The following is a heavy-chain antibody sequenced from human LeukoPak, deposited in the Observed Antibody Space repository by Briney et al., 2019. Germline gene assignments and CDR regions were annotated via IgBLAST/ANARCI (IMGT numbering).Heavy chain of an antibody. CDR1: GFTFSTYS. J-gene: IGHJ4*02. V-gene: IGHV3-21*01. CDR3: ARVKGTERDY. Sequence: GGSLRLSCAASGFTFSTYSMNWVRQAPGKGLEWVSSISGSSTYIFYADSVKGRFTISRDIAKNPLYLQMNSLRVEDTAVYYCARVKGTERDYWGQGTLVTVSS. D-gene: IGHD3/OR15-3a*01. CDR2: ISGSSTYI.